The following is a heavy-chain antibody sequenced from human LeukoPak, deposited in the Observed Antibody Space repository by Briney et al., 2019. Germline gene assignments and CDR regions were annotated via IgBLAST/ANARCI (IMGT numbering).Heavy chain of an antibody. J-gene: IGHJ3*02. CDR1: GFSLSTSGVG. D-gene: IGHD2-2*01. V-gene: IGHV2-5*01. CDR3: AHRQCSSASCYAFDI. CDR2: IYWNNDK. Sequence: SGPTLVNPTQTLTLTCTFSGFSLSTSGVGVGWIRQPPGKALEWLAFIYWNNDKRYSPSLESSLTITKDTSKNQVVLTMTNLDPVDTGTYYCAHRQCSSASCYAFDIWGQGTMVTVSS.